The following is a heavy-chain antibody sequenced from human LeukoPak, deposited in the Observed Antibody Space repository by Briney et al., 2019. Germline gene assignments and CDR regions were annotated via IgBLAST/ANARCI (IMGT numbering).Heavy chain of an antibody. J-gene: IGHJ6*02. CDR1: GFTFSDYY. Sequence: GGSLRLSCAASGFTFSDYYMSWIRQAPGKGLEWVSYISSSGSTIYYADSVKGRFTISRDNAKNSLYLQMNSLRAEDTAVYYCARAYQLLKRFLEWLLNYYYYGMDVWGQGTTVTVSS. V-gene: IGHV3-11*01. CDR2: ISSSGSTI. CDR3: ARAYQLLKRFLEWLLNYYYYGMDV. D-gene: IGHD3-3*01.